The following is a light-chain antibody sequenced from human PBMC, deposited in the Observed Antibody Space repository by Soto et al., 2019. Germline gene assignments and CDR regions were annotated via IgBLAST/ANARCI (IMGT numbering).Light chain of an antibody. CDR1: RCVNTY. CDR2: DAS. Sequence: ETVLTQSPGTVSLSPGDRATLSCRASRCVNTYLAWYQQKSGQAPRLLIFDASNRAAGTPARFSGSGSGTDFTLTINRLEPEDFAVYYCQQYENSPITFGQGTRLEIK. CDR3: QQYENSPIT. J-gene: IGKJ5*01. V-gene: IGKV3-11*01.